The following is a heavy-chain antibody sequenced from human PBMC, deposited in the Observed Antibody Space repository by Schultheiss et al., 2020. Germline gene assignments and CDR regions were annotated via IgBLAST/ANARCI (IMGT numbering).Heavy chain of an antibody. CDR1: GYTFTSYY. Sequence: ASVKVSCKASGYTFTSYYMHWVRQAPGQGLEWMGIINPSGGSTSYAQKFQGRVTMTRDTSTSTVYMELSSLRSEDTAVYYCARDRLITYYYDSSGYQYFDYWGQGTLVTVSS. J-gene: IGHJ4*02. D-gene: IGHD3-22*01. CDR2: INPSGGST. CDR3: ARDRLITYYYDSSGYQYFDY. V-gene: IGHV1-46*01.